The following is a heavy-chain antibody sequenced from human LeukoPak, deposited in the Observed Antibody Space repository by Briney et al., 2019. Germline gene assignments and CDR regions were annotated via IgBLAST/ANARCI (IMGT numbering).Heavy chain of an antibody. CDR2: IIPIFGTA. CDR1: GGTFSSYA. V-gene: IGHV1-69*13. D-gene: IGHD3-9*01. CDR3: ARGAGVLTGYYTSPPLFDY. J-gene: IGHJ4*02. Sequence: PVASVKVSCKASGGTFSSYAISWVRQAPRQGLEWMGGIIPIFGTANYAQKFQGRVTITADESTSTAYMELSSLRSEDTAVYYCARGAGVLTGYYTSPPLFDYWGQGTLVTVSS.